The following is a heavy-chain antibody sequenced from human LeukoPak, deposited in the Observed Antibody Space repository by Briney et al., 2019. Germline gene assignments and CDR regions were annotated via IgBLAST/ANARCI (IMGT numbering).Heavy chain of an antibody. CDR3: ARENYCTNGVCWAFDP. CDR1: GGSISSRDYY. CDR2: IYYTGST. V-gene: IGHV4-39*07. D-gene: IGHD2-8*01. J-gene: IGHJ5*02. Sequence: SETLSLTCSVSGGSISSRDYYWSWIRQPPGKGLEWLGNIYYTGSTSYNPSLKSRVTLSVDTFKNQFSLHLSSVTAADTAVYYCARENYCTNGVCWAFDPWGQGTLVTVSS.